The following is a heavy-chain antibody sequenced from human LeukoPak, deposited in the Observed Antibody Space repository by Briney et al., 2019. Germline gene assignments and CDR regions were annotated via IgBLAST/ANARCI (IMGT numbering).Heavy chain of an antibody. D-gene: IGHD4-23*01. CDR1: GYSINSGYY. J-gene: IGHJ4*02. CDR2: FHDGGNT. CDR3: TSGPPVTKMVTTDARYFDY. Sequence: SGTLSLSCAASGYSINSGYYWGWIRPPPGRGLEWIERFHDGGNTYYNQSLKSRVTISVDTSKNSLSLQLSSVSAADTAVYYCTSGPPVTKMVTTDARYFDYWGQGTLVTVSS. V-gene: IGHV4-38-2*01.